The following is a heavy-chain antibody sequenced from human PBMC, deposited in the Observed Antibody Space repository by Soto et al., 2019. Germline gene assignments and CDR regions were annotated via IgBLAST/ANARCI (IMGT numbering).Heavy chain of an antibody. Sequence: EASVKVSCKASGYTFTGYYMHWVRQAPGQGLEWMGWINPNSGGTNYAQKFQGWVTMTRDTSISTAYMELSRLRSDDTAVYYCARDTVYYGMDVWGQGTTVPVSS. V-gene: IGHV1-2*04. J-gene: IGHJ6*02. D-gene: IGHD4-17*01. CDR1: GYTFTGYY. CDR2: INPNSGGT. CDR3: ARDTVYYGMDV.